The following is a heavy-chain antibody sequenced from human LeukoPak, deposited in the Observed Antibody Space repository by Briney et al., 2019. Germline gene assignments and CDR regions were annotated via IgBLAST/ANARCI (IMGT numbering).Heavy chain of an antibody. CDR2: ISGSGGST. CDR1: GFTFSSYA. D-gene: IGHD6-13*01. V-gene: IGHV3-23*01. J-gene: IGHJ4*02. CDR3: AKDPERATYSSSPPGYFDY. Sequence: RGSLRLSCAASGFTFSSYAMSWVRQAPGKGLEWVSAISGSGGSTYYADSVKGRFTISRDNSKNTLYLQMNSLRAEDTAVYYCAKDPERATYSSSPPGYFDYWGQGTLVTVSS.